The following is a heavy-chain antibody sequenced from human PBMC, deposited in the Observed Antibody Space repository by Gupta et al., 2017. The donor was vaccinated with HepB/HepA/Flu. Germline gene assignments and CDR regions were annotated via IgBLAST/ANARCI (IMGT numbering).Heavy chain of an antibody. CDR3: AKVLSSSWFFDC. CDR2: ISHSDGAT. J-gene: IGHJ4*02. D-gene: IGHD6-13*01. V-gene: IGHV3-23*01. Sequence: EVQLLESGGGLVQPGGSLRLSCAASGFTFSTYAMSWVRQAPGKGLEWVSSISHSDGATYFADSVKGRFTISRDNSKNTLYLQMTSLRAEDTALYYCAKVLSSSWFFDCWGQGTLVTVSS. CDR1: GFTFSTYA.